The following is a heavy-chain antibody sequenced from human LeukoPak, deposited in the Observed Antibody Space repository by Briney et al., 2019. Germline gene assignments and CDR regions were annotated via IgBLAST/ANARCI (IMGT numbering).Heavy chain of an antibody. CDR1: GGSISGYY. Sequence: SETLSLTCTVSGGSISGYYWSWVRQPPGKGLEWIAYIYYTGSTNYNPSLKSRVTISLDTSKNQFSLKLTSVTAADTAVYYCSKRYLVTAACPLRYYFDYWGQGTLVTVSS. CDR3: SKRYLVTAACPLRYYFDY. CDR2: IYYTGST. V-gene: IGHV4-59*08. J-gene: IGHJ4*02. D-gene: IGHD3-16*01.